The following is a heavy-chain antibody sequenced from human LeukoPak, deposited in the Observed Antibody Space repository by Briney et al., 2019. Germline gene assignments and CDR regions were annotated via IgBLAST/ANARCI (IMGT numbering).Heavy chain of an antibody. D-gene: IGHD3-9*01. Sequence: PSQTLSLTCTVSGGSISSGDYYWSWIRQPPGKGLEWIGYIYYSGSTYYNPSLKSRVTISVDTSKKQFSLRLSSLTAADTAVYYCATQRYDILTGDYNGFDSWGQGTLVTVSS. J-gene: IGHJ4*02. V-gene: IGHV4-30-4*01. CDR2: IYYSGST. CDR3: ATQRYDILTGDYNGFDS. CDR1: GGSISSGDYY.